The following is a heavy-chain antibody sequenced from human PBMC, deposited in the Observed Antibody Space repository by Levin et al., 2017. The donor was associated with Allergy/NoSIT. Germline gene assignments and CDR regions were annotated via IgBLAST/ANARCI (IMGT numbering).Heavy chain of an antibody. CDR2: TSNDGSNK. CDR3: AKDHAASSWTDYYYYGMDG. V-gene: IGHV3-30*18. J-gene: IGHJ6*02. D-gene: IGHD6-13*01. CDR1: GFTFSSYG. Sequence: GGSLRLSCAASGFTFSSYGMHWVRQAPGKGLEWVAVTSNDGSNKYYTDSVKGRFTISRDNSKNTLYPQMNNLRAEDTAVYDCAKDHAASSWTDYYYYGMDGRGQGTTVTVSS.